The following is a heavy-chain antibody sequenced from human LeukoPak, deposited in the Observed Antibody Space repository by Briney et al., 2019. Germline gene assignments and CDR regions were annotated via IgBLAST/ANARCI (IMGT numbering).Heavy chain of an antibody. CDR1: GFTFSSYG. J-gene: IGHJ4*02. V-gene: IGHV3-33*01. CDR3: AREWFGELTIDY. CDR2: IWYDGSNK. Sequence: GGSLRLSCAASGFTFSSYGVHWVRQAPGKGLEWVAVIWYDGSNKYYADSVKGRFTISRDNSKNTLYLQMNSLRAEDTAVYYCAREWFGELTIDYWGQGTLVTVSS. D-gene: IGHD3-10*01.